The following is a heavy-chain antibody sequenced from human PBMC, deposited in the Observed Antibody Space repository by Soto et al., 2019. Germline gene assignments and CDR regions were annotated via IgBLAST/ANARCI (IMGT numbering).Heavy chain of an antibody. Sequence: GGSLSLSCNCSGFRFSEHAMTWVRQAPGKGLEWVGFIRNTAYGGTTDYAASVRGRFTISRDDSASIAYLQMNSLKTEDSGLYYCSRGSFGYYGPWGPGTLVTVSS. V-gene: IGHV3-49*04. CDR3: SRGSFGYYGP. J-gene: IGHJ5*02. D-gene: IGHD2-2*03. CDR1: GFRFSEHA. CDR2: IRNTAYGGTT.